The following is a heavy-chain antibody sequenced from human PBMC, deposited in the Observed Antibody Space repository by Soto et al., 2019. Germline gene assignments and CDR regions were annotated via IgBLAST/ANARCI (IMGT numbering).Heavy chain of an antibody. Sequence: QVQLVQSGAEVKKPGSSVKVSCKASGGTFSSYAISWVRQAPGQGLEWMGGIIPIFGTANYAQKFQGRVTITADESTSTAYMELSCLRSEDTAVYYCARRRVATTPNYYYYGMDVWGQGTTVTVSS. D-gene: IGHD5-12*01. CDR1: GGTFSSYA. CDR3: ARRRVATTPNYYYYGMDV. J-gene: IGHJ6*02. CDR2: IIPIFGTA. V-gene: IGHV1-69*01.